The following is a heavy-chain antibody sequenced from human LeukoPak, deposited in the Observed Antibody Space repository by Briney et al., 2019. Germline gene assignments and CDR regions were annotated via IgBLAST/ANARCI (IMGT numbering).Heavy chain of an antibody. J-gene: IGHJ4*02. CDR3: AHIPSSSDY. V-gene: IGHV3-30*03. CDR1: GFTFSSYG. Sequence: GGSLRLSCAASGFTFSSYGMHWVRQAPGKGLEWVAVISYDGSNKYYADSVKGRFTISRDSSKNTLYLQMNSLRAEDTAVYYCAHIPSSSDYWGQGTLVTVSS. CDR2: ISYDGSNK. D-gene: IGHD6-6*01.